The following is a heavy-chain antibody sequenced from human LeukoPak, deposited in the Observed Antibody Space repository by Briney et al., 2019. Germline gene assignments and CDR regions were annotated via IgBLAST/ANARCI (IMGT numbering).Heavy chain of an antibody. Sequence: SETLSLTCTVAGASISSYYCSWVRQPPGKGLEWHGYIYYSGSTNYNPSLKSRVTISVDTSKNQFSLKLSSVTAADTAVYYCAGQDRIGSLSRWFDHWGQGTLVTVSS. J-gene: IGHJ5*02. D-gene: IGHD2-15*01. CDR2: IYYSGST. CDR1: GASISSYY. V-gene: IGHV4-59*08. CDR3: AGQDRIGSLSRWFDH.